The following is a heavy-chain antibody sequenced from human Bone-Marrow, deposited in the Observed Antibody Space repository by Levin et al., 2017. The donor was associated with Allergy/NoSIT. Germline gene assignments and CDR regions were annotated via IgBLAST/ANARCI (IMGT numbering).Heavy chain of an antibody. D-gene: IGHD2-2*01. Sequence: ASVKVSCKASGYTFTGYYMHWVRQAPGQGLEWMGRINPNSGGTNYAQKFQGRVTMTRDTSISTAYMELSRLRSDDTAVYYCARQTRGVVVVPAATGNTNWFDPWGQGTLVTVSS. J-gene: IGHJ5*02. CDR2: INPNSGGT. V-gene: IGHV1-2*06. CDR1: GYTFTGYY. CDR3: ARQTRGVVVVPAATGNTNWFDP.